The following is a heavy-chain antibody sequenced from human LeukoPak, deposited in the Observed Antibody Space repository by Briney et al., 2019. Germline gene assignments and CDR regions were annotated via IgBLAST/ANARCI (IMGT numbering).Heavy chain of an antibody. V-gene: IGHV4-4*07. CDR3: AREGLNMVRGVIPKEAWGWFDP. J-gene: IGHJ5*02. CDR2: IYSRGSP. Sequence: SETLSLTCAVYGGSFSGYYWNWIRQPAGKGLEWIGRIYSRGSPNYNPSLKSRVTISVDTSKNQFSLKLSSVTAADTAVYYCAREGLNMVRGVIPKEAWGWFDPWGQGTLVTVSS. CDR1: GGSFSGYY. D-gene: IGHD3-10*01.